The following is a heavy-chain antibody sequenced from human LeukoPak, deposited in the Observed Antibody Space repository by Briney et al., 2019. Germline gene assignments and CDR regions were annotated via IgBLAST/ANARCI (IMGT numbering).Heavy chain of an antibody. V-gene: IGHV3-48*03. J-gene: IGHJ4*02. CDR3: ARDRGFGEPDC. D-gene: IGHD3-10*01. CDR1: GFNFSSYE. Sequence: SGGSLRLSCAASGFNFSSYEMNWVRQAPGKGLEWVSYISSVGTTVYYADFVKGRFTISRDNAKNSLHLQLNSLRVEDTAVYYCARDRGFGEPDCWGQGTLVTVSS. CDR2: ISSVGTTV.